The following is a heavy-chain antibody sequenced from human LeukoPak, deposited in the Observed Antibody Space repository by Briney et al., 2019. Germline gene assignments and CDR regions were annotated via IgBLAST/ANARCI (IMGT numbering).Heavy chain of an antibody. CDR3: ARDDCGDTCYPGGY. V-gene: IGHV1-3*01. D-gene: IGHD2-21*01. J-gene: IGHJ4*02. CDR1: GYIFTKYV. CDR2: IKAGDGDT. Sequence: ASVKVSCKASGYIFTKYVVHWVRQAPGQRPEWMGWIKAGDGDTKYSQNFQDRLTITRDTSASTVYMELSSLTSEDTALYYCARDDCGDTCYPGGYWGQGTLVTVSS.